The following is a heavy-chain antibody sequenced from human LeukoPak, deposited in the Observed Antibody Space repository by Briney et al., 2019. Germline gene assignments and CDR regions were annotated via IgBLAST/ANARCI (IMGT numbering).Heavy chain of an antibody. CDR1: GGTFISYA. V-gene: IGHV1-69*05. D-gene: IGHD2-2*01. CDR3: ASPGVAAADY. Sequence: GASVKVPCKASGGTFISYAISWVRQAPGQGLEWMGGIIPIFGTANYAQKFQGRVTLTRDTSITTAYMEVSRLKSDDTAVYYCASPGVAAADYWGQGTLVTVSS. J-gene: IGHJ4*02. CDR2: IIPIFGTA.